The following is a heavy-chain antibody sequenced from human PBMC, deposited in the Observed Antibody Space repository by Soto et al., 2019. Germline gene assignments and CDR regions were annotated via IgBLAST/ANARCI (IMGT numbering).Heavy chain of an antibody. CDR2: INPNSGGT. CDR1: GYTFTGYY. V-gene: IGHV1-2*02. D-gene: IGHD5-12*01. Sequence: ASVKVSCKASGYTFTGYYMHLVRQAPEQGLEWMGWINPNSGGTNYAQKFQGRVTMTRDTSISTAYMELSRLRSDDTAVYYCARDLSRWLRGIGYWGQGTLVTVSS. J-gene: IGHJ4*02. CDR3: ARDLSRWLRGIGY.